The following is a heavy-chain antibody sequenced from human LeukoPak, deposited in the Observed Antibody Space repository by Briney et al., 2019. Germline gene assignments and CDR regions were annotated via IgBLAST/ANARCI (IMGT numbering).Heavy chain of an antibody. CDR1: GFTFSSYS. V-gene: IGHV3-48*01. CDR3: AKAASSSWPSYYYGMDV. CDR2: ISSSSSTI. Sequence: GGSLRLSCAASGFTFSSYSMNWVRQAPGKGLEWVSYISSSSSTIYYADSVKGRFTISRDNAKNTVYLQMSSLRVDDTAVYYCAKAASSSWPSYYYGMDVWGQGTTVTVSS. D-gene: IGHD6-13*01. J-gene: IGHJ6*02.